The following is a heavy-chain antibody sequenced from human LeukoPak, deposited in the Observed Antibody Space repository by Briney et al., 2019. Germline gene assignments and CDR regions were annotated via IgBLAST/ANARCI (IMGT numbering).Heavy chain of an antibody. J-gene: IGHJ5*02. CDR1: GDSVSSHSAA. V-gene: IGHV6-1*01. D-gene: IGHD2-2*01. CDR3: ARLDCTGTSCYGIANWFDP. Sequence: SQTLSLTCAISGDSVSSHSAAWNWIRQSPSRGLEWLGRTYYRSKWYNDYAVSVKSRITINPDTSKNQFSLQLDSVTPDDTAVYYCARLDCTGTSCYGIANWFDPWGQGTLVTVSS. CDR2: TYYRSKWYN.